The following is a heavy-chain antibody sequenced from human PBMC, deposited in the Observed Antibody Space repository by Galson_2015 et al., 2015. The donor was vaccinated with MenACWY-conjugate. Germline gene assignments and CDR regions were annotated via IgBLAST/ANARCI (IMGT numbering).Heavy chain of an antibody. J-gene: IGHJ4*02. CDR1: GFNFGDYA. Sequence: SLRLSCAGSGFNFGDYAINWFRQAPGKGLEWLGFIKSKADGGTTEYAAALKVRFSISRDDSRSIAYLQMNSLGTEDTAMYYCATEKLAPGHWPLYGAYIKGPPFFDSWGQGVLVSVSS. CDR2: IKSKADGGTT. V-gene: IGHV3-49*03. D-gene: IGHD4-17*01. CDR3: ATEKLAPGHWPLYGAYIKGPPFFDS.